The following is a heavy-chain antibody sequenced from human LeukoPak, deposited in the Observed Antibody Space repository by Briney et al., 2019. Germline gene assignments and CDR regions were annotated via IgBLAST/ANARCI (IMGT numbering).Heavy chain of an antibody. D-gene: IGHD6-6*01. CDR3: ARDLSYSWWEQLVPGY. J-gene: IGHJ4*02. CDR1: GYTFTSYY. CDR2: INPSGGST. V-gene: IGHV1-46*01. Sequence: HGASVEVSCKASGYTFTSYYMHWVRQAPGQGLEWMGIINPSGGSTSYAQKFQGRVTMTRDTSTSTVYMELSSLRSEDTAVYYCARDLSYSWWEQLVPGYWGQGTLVTVSS.